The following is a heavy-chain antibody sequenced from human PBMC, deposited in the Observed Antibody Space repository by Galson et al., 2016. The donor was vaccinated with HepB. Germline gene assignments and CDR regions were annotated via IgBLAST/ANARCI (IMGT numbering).Heavy chain of an antibody. J-gene: IGHJ4*02. D-gene: IGHD2-21*02. CDR3: ASQISTDCGGGCHLFDY. V-gene: IGHV4-59*11. CDR1: GGSISSHY. Sequence: SETLSLTCTVSGGSISSHYWSWIRQPPGKGLEWIGYIYFSGNTNYNPSLKSRVTISVDTSKKQFSLKLSSVTAADTAVDYCASQISTDCGGGCHLFDYWGQGTLVTVYS. CDR2: IYFSGNT.